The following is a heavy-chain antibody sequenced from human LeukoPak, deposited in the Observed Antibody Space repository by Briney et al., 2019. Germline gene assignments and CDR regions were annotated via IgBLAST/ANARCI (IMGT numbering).Heavy chain of an antibody. V-gene: IGHV3-9*01. J-gene: IGHJ4*02. CDR1: GFTFDDYA. CDR3: ARKGDY. CDR2: ISWNSGSI. Sequence: PGGSLRLSCAASGFTFDDYAMHWVRQAPGKGLEWVSGISWNSGSIGYADSVKGRFTISRDNAKNSLYLQMNSLRAEDTAVYYCARKGDYWGQGTLVTVSS.